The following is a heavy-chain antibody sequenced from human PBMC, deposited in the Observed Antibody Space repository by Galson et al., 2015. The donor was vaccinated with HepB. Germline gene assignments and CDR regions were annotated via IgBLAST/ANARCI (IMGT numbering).Heavy chain of an antibody. CDR1: GYTFNAYG. CDR3: ARGGSVRGLPTRGYYHYDYMDG. CDR2: VNGGNGNT. Sequence: SVKVSCKASGYTFNAYGMHWVRQAPGQRLEWMGWVNGGNGNTKYSQKLQDRVTIIRDTSASTAYMELSSLTSEDTAVYYCARGGSVRGLPTRGYYHYDYMDGWGKGTTGTVSS. V-gene: IGHV1-3*01. D-gene: IGHD3-10*01. J-gene: IGHJ6*03.